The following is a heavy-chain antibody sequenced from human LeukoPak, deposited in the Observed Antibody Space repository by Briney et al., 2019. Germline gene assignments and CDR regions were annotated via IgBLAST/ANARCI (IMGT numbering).Heavy chain of an antibody. CDR3: ASLIDCSGGSCYVFDY. J-gene: IGHJ4*02. D-gene: IGHD2-15*01. CDR2: IYYSGST. CDR1: GGSVSSYY. V-gene: IGHV4-59*08. Sequence: PSETLSLTCTVSGGSVSSYYWTWIRQPPGKGLEWIGYIYYSGSTNYNPSLKSRVTISVDTSKNQFSLKLSSVTAADTAVYYCASLIDCSGGSCYVFDYWGQGTLVTVSS.